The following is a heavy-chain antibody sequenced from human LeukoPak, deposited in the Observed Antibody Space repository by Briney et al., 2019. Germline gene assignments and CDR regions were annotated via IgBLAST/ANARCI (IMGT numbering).Heavy chain of an antibody. Sequence: GGSLRLSCAASGFTFSSYGMHWVRQAPGKGLEWVAVIWYDGSNKYYADSVKGRFTISRDNSKNTLYLQMNSLRAEDTAVYYCAREPYYYDAPDYWGQGTLVTVPS. D-gene: IGHD3-22*01. CDR3: AREPYYYDAPDY. CDR2: IWYDGSNK. V-gene: IGHV3-33*01. CDR1: GFTFSSYG. J-gene: IGHJ4*02.